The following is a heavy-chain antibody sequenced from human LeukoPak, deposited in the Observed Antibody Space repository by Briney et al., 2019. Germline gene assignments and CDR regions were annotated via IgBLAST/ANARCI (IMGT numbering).Heavy chain of an antibody. D-gene: IGHD5-24*01. CDR2: INPSGGST. CDR1: GYTFTSYY. V-gene: IGHV1-46*01. J-gene: IGHJ4*02. CDR3: ARDRGEMATIKGFDY. Sequence: ASVKVSCKASGYTFTSYYMHWVRQAPGQGLEWMGIINPSGGSTSYAQKFQGRVTMTRDMSTSTVYMELSSLRSEDTAVYYCARDRGEMATIKGFDYWGQGTLVTVSS.